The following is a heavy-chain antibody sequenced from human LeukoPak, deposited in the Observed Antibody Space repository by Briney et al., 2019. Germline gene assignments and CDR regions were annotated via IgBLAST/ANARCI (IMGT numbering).Heavy chain of an antibody. CDR1: SGSISSYY. CDR2: IYTTGST. J-gene: IGHJ4*02. Sequence: SETLSLTCTVSSGSISSYYWSWIRQPAAKGLEWIGRIYTTGSTNYNPSLKSRVAISVATSKNQFSLKLTSVTAADTAVYFCAREGPGRFGAPGPNVYSIDYWGQGALVTVSS. V-gene: IGHV4-4*07. CDR3: AREGPGRFGAPGPNVYSIDY. D-gene: IGHD3-10*01.